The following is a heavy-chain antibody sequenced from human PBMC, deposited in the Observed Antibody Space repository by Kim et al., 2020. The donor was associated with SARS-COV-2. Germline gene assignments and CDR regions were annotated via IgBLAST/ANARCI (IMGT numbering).Heavy chain of an antibody. J-gene: IGHJ3*02. CDR2: INHSGST. CDR1: GGSFSGYY. Sequence: SETLSLTCAVYGGSFSGYYWSWIRQPPGKGLEWIGEINHSGSTNYNPSLKSRVTISVDTSKNQFSLKLSSVTAADTAVYYCARGFSGIAVADDAFDIWGQGTMVTVSS. CDR3: ARGFSGIAVADDAFDI. V-gene: IGHV4-34*01. D-gene: IGHD6-19*01.